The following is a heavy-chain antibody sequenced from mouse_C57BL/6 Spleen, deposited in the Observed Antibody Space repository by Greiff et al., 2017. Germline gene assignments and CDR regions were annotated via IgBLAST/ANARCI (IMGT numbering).Heavy chain of an antibody. Sequence: QVQLQQPGAELVKPGASVKLSCKASGYTFTSYWMQWVKQRPGQGLEWIGEIDPSDSYTNYNQKFKGKATLTVDTSSSTAYMQLSSLTSEDSAVYYCAISIYYYGSSGAWFAYWGQGTLVTVSA. D-gene: IGHD1-1*01. CDR1: GYTFTSYW. CDR2: IDPSDSYT. J-gene: IGHJ3*01. V-gene: IGHV1-50*01. CDR3: AISIYYYGSSGAWFAY.